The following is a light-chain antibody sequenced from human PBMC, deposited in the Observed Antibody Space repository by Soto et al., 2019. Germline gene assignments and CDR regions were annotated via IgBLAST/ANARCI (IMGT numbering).Light chain of an antibody. CDR2: GAS. V-gene: IGKV3-15*01. CDR3: QQYDNWPLT. CDR1: QSVSSN. Sequence: EIVMTQSPATLSVSPGERSTLSCRASQSVSSNLAWYQQKPGQAPRLLMYGASTRATGIPARFSGSGSGTELTLTISSLQSEDFAVYYCQQYDNWPLTFGQGTKVDNK. J-gene: IGKJ1*01.